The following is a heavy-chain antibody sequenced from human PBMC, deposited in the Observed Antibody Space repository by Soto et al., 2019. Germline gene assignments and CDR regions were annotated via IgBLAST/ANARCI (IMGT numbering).Heavy chain of an antibody. V-gene: IGHV1-3*01. J-gene: IGHJ4*02. CDR2: INAGNGNT. D-gene: IGHD5-18*01. Sequence: GASVKVSCKASGYTFTSYAMHWVRQAPGQRLEWMGWINAGNGNTKYSQKFQGRVTITRDTSASTAYMELSSLRSEDTAVYYCARVPGMDTAMDPDSPFDYWGQGTLVTVSS. CDR1: GYTFTSYA. CDR3: ARVPGMDTAMDPDSPFDY.